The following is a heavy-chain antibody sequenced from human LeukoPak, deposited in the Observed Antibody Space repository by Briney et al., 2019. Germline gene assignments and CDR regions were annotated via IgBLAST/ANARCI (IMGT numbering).Heavy chain of an antibody. Sequence: PSETLSLTCTVSGGSISSYCWSWIRQPPGKGLEWIGYIYYSGSTNYNPSLKSRVTISVDTSKNQFSLKLSSVTAADTAVYYCARGPAAGTEWFDPWGQGTLVTVSS. V-gene: IGHV4-59*01. J-gene: IGHJ5*02. D-gene: IGHD6-13*01. CDR3: ARGPAAGTEWFDP. CDR1: GGSISSYC. CDR2: IYYSGST.